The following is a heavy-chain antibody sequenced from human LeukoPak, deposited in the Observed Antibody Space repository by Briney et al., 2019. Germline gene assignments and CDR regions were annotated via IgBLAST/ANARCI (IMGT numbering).Heavy chain of an antibody. CDR3: AKMKGHPLPKYYMDV. CDR2: ISGSGDNT. D-gene: IGHD1-26*01. Sequence: AGSLTLSCAASGFTFSGFAMGWVRQPPGKGLEWVSGISGSGDNTLYADSVKGRFTISRDNSKNTLYLEMNSLRAEDTAIYYCAKMKGHPLPKYYMDVWGQGTTVTVSS. CDR1: GFTFSGFA. J-gene: IGHJ6*01. V-gene: IGHV3-23*01.